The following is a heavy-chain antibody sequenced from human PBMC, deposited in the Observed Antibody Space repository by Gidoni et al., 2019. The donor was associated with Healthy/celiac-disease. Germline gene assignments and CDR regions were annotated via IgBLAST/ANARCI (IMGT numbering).Heavy chain of an antibody. J-gene: IGHJ4*02. V-gene: IGHV3-21*01. CDR3: ARGGRVLVVVPAAIGY. D-gene: IGHD2-2*01. Sequence: EVQLLESGGGLLEPGGSLRLSCAASGVPLGSDSMNWVRQAPGKGLEWVSSIRSSSSYIYYAYSVKGRFTISRDNAKNSLYLQMNSLRAEDTAVYYCARGGRVLVVVPAAIGYWGQVTLVTVSS. CDR2: IRSSSSYI. CDR1: GVPLGSDS.